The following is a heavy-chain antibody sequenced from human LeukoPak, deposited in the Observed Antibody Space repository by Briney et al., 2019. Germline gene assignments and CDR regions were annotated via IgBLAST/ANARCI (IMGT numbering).Heavy chain of an antibody. CDR2: VHHIGST. J-gene: IGHJ3*02. CDR3: ARVVGTVVDI. CDR1: GGSISSGNW. D-gene: IGHD4-23*01. Sequence: PSETLSLTCSVSGGSISSGNWWSWVRQPPGKGLEWIGEVHHIGSTNYNPSLKSRVTISVDTSKNQFSLKLSSVTAADTAVYYCARVVGTVVDIWGQGTMVTVSS. V-gene: IGHV4-4*02.